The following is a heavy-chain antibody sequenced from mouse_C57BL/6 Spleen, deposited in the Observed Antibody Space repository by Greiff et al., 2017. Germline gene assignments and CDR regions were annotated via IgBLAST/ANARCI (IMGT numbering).Heavy chain of an antibody. CDR2: IDPETGGT. D-gene: IGHD1-1*01. CDR3: TRYYYYGSSYDMDD. Sequence: QVQLQQSGAELVRPGASVTLSCKASGYTFTDYEMHWVKQTPVHGLEWIGAIDPETGGTAYNQKFKGKAILTADKSSSTAYMELRSLTSEDSAVYYCTRYYYYGSSYDMDDWGQGTSVTVSS. J-gene: IGHJ4*01. CDR1: GYTFTDYE. V-gene: IGHV1-15*01.